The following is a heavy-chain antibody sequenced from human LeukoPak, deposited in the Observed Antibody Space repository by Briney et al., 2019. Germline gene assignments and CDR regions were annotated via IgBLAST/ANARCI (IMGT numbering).Heavy chain of an antibody. CDR2: INPNSGGT. D-gene: IGHD2-2*01. CDR1: GYTFTGYY. J-gene: IGHJ6*02. Sequence: ASVKGSCKASGYTFTGYYMHWVRQAPGQGLEWMGWINPNSGGTNYAQKFQGRVTMTRDTSISTAYMELSRLRSDDTAVYYCASAQYQLPGFAVDAYYYYYGMDVWGQGTTVTVSS. V-gene: IGHV1-2*02. CDR3: ASAQYQLPGFAVDAYYYYYGMDV.